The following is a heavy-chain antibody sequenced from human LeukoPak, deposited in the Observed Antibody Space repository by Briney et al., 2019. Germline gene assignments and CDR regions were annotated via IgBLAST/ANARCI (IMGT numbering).Heavy chain of an antibody. J-gene: IGHJ4*02. CDR2: INHSGYT. V-gene: IGHV4-34*01. D-gene: IGHD2-21*02. CDR3: TRMTAGHDY. Sequence: SETLSLTCAVSGVSFDDYYWSWVRRTPGKGLEWIGEINHSGYTNDSPSLKSRVTLSIDTSRKQFSLNLRSVTVADTGIYYCTRMTAGHDYWGQGTLVTVSS. CDR1: GVSFDDYY.